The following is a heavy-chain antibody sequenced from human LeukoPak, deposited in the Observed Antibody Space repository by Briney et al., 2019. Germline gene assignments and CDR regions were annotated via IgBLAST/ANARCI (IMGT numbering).Heavy chain of an antibody. CDR1: GFTFSSYG. D-gene: IGHD3-22*01. CDR2: ISYDGSNK. V-gene: IGHV3-30*03. CDR3: ARVGRYYYDSSGYSNDY. Sequence: HPGRSLRLSCAASGFTFSSYGMHWVRQAPGKGLEWVAVISYDGSNKYYADSVKGRFTISRDNSKNTLYLQMNSLRAEDTAVYYCARVGRYYYDSSGYSNDYWGQGTLVTVSS. J-gene: IGHJ4*02.